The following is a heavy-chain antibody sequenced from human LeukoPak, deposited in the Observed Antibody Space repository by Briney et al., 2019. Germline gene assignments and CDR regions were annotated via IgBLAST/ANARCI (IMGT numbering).Heavy chain of an antibody. D-gene: IGHD3-3*01. Sequence: ASVKVSCKVSGYTFIENYLHWVRQARGQGLEWMGLINPHTGAANYSHKFQGRVTMTRDTSISTAYMHLTRLKFDNTAIYYCARGKSRYSPWGQGTPVTVSS. CDR2: INPHTGAA. J-gene: IGHJ4*02. CDR1: GYTFIENY. V-gene: IGHV1-2*02. CDR3: ARGKSRYSP.